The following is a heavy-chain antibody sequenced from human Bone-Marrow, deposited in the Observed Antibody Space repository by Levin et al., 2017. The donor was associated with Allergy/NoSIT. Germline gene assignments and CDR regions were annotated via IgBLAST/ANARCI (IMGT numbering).Heavy chain of an antibody. CDR3: TTPNSSGYYFDFDY. CDR1: GFTFSNAW. Sequence: GESLKISCAASGFTFSNAWMSWVRQAPGKGLEWVGRIKSKTDGGTTDYAAPVKGRFTISRDDSKNTLYLQMNSLKTEDTAVYYCTTPNSSGYYFDFDYWGQGTLVTVSS. V-gene: IGHV3-15*01. D-gene: IGHD3-22*01. CDR2: IKSKTDGGTT. J-gene: IGHJ4*02.